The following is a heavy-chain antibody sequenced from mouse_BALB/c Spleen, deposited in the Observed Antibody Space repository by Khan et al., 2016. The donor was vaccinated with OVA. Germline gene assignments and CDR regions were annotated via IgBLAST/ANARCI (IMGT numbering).Heavy chain of an antibody. D-gene: IGHD2-14*01. CDR1: GYTFTSSV. V-gene: IGHV1S136*01. J-gene: IGHJ2*01. Sequence: EVQLQESGPELVKPGASVKMSCTATGYTFTSSVIHWVRQKSGQGLDWIGYIYPFNDGTKYNEKFEGKATLTSDKSSSTAYMELSSLTSEDSAVCDCARTYRYAGYFDSWGKGPLSQSPQ. CDR3: ARTYRYAGYFDS. CDR2: IYPFNDGT.